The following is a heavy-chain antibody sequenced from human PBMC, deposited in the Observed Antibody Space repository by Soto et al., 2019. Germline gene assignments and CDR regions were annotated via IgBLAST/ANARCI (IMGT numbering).Heavy chain of an antibody. CDR3: SRERESASEH. J-gene: IGHJ4*02. CDR2: IYYTGTT. CDR1: GGSISSSTYH. V-gene: IGHV4-39*02. Sequence: QLQLQESGPGLVKPSETLSLTCTVSGGSISSSTYHWAWIRQPPGKGLEWLASIYYTGTTYYSPSLKSRVTISVDTSKNHFSLKLSSVTAADPAVYYCSRERESASEHWGQGTLVTVSS.